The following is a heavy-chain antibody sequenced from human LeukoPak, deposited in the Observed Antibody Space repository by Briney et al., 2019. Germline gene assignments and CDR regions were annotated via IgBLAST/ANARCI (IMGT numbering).Heavy chain of an antibody. CDR1: GGTFSSYA. CDR2: IIPIFGTA. Sequence: ASVKVSCKASGGTFSSYAISWVRQAPGQGLEWMGGIIPIFGTANYAQKFQGRVTITADESTSTAYMELSSLRSEDTAVYYCARGGSSGWYDDYWGQGALVTVSS. D-gene: IGHD6-19*01. J-gene: IGHJ4*02. CDR3: ARGGSSGWYDDY. V-gene: IGHV1-69*13.